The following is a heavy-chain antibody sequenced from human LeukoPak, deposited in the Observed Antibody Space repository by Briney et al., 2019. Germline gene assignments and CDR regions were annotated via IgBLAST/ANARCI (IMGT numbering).Heavy chain of an antibody. CDR1: GYTFTSYG. Sequence: ASVKVSCKASGYTFTSYGISWVRQAPGQGLEWVGWISAYNGNTNYAQKLQGRVTMTTDTSTSTAYMELRSLRSDDTAVYYCARDRDVVVPAAMPGYYYGIDVWGQGTTVTVSS. CDR3: ARDRDVVVPAAMPGYYYGIDV. V-gene: IGHV1-18*01. J-gene: IGHJ6*02. CDR2: ISAYNGNT. D-gene: IGHD2-2*01.